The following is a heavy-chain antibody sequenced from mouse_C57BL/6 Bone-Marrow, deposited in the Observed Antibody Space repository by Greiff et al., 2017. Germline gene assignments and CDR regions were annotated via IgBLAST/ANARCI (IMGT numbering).Heavy chain of an antibody. Sequence: EVQLQQSGPGLVKPSQSLSLTCSVTGYSITRGYYWNWIRQFPGNKLEWMGYISYDGSNNYNPSLKNRISITRDTSKNPFFLKLNSVTTEDTATXYCARDGLRYYAMDYWGQGTSVTVSS. CDR3: ARDGLRYYAMDY. V-gene: IGHV3-6*01. D-gene: IGHD2-4*01. CDR2: ISYDGSN. CDR1: GYSITRGYY. J-gene: IGHJ4*01.